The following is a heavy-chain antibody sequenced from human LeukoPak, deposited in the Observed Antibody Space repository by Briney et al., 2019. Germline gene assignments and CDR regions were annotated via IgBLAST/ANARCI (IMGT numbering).Heavy chain of an antibody. V-gene: IGHV3-49*03. CDR1: GFTFGDYA. Sequence: GGSLRLSCTASGFTFGDYAMSWFRQAPGKGLEWVGFIRSKAYGGTTEYAASVKGRFTISRDDSKSIAYLQMNSLKTEDTAVYYCAKDLVPTPDYGWAFDIWGQGTMVTVSS. J-gene: IGHJ3*02. CDR2: IRSKAYGGTT. CDR3: AKDLVPTPDYGWAFDI. D-gene: IGHD4-17*01.